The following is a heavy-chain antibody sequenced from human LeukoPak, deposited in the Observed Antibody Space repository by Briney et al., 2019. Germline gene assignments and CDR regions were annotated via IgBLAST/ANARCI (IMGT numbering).Heavy chain of an antibody. Sequence: SETLSLTCTVSGGSISSSSYYWGWIRQPPGKGLEWIGSIYYSGSTYYNPSLKSRVTISVDTSRNQFSLKLSSVTAADTAMYYCARGTLYRGWSYYLDFWGQGSQVTVSS. D-gene: IGHD6-19*01. CDR3: ARGTLYRGWSYYLDF. CDR2: IYYSGST. V-gene: IGHV4-39*07. CDR1: GGSISSSSYY. J-gene: IGHJ4*02.